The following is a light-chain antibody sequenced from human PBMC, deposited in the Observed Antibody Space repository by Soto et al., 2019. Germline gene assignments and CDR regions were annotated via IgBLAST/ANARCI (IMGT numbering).Light chain of an antibody. CDR2: GAS. CDR3: QQYTGLPLT. Sequence: EIVMTQSPATLSVSPGERATLSCRASQSISNNLAWYQQKPGQAPRLLIHGASTRATGIPARFSGSGSGTEFTLTISSLQSEDFAVYSCQQYTGLPLTFCGGTKVESK. V-gene: IGKV3-15*01. CDR1: QSISNN. J-gene: IGKJ4*01.